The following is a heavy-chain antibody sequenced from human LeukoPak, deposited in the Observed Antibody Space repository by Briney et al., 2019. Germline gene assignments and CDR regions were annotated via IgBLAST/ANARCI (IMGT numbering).Heavy chain of an antibody. D-gene: IGHD2/OR15-2a*01. J-gene: IGHJ4*02. Sequence: PSETLSLTCAVYGGSFSGHYWSWIRQTPVKGLDWIGDIYHSGTTNYNPSLKSRITISVDTSRNQFSLRVRSVTAADTAVYYCARGSRGNIDYWGQGTLVAVSS. CDR1: GGSFSGHY. CDR3: ARGSRGNIDY. CDR2: IYHSGTT. V-gene: IGHV4-59*11.